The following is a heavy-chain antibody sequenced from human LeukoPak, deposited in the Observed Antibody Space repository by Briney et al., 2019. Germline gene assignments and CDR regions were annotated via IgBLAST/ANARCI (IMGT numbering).Heavy chain of an antibody. Sequence: PSETLSLTCAVYGGSFSGYYWSWIRQPPGKGLEWIGYIYYSGSTNYNPSLKSRVTISVDTSKNQFSPKLSSVTAADTAVYYCARTILWGLGFDPWGQGTLVTVSS. V-gene: IGHV4-59*01. CDR3: ARTILWGLGFDP. CDR1: GGSFSGYY. CDR2: IYYSGST. J-gene: IGHJ5*02. D-gene: IGHD2-21*01.